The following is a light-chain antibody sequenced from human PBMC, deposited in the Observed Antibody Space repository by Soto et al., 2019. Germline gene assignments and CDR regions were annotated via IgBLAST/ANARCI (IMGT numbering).Light chain of an antibody. V-gene: IGLV2-14*03. CDR1: SSDVGGYNY. Sequence: QSALTQPASVSGSPGQSITISCTGTSSDVGGYNYVSWYQQHPGKAPKLMIYDVSNRPSAVSYRFSGSKSGNTASLTISGFQAEDEADYYCSSFTSSSTWVFGGGTKLTVL. CDR3: SSFTSSSTWV. CDR2: DVS. J-gene: IGLJ3*02.